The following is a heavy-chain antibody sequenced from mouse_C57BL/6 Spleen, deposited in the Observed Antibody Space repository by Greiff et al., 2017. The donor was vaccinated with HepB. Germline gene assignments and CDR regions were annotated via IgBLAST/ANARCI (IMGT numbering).Heavy chain of an antibody. CDR3: ARPGGMHDYGGYFDV. CDR1: GYTFTSYW. D-gene: IGHD2-4*01. J-gene: IGHJ1*03. CDR2: IDPSDSET. Sequence: QVQLQQPGAELVRPGSSVKLSCKASGYTFTSYWMHWVKQRPIQGLEWIGNIDPSDSETHYNQKFKDKATLTVDKSSSTAYMQLSSLTSEDSAVYYCARPGGMHDYGGYFDVWGTGTTVTVSS. V-gene: IGHV1-52*01.